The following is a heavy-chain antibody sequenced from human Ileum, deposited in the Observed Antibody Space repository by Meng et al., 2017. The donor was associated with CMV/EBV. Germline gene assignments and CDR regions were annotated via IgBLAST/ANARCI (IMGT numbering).Heavy chain of an antibody. D-gene: IGHD5-12*01. CDR1: GFTFSAYE. CDR2: INFGASNI. Sequence: GGSLRLSCVASGFTFSAYEFDWVRQAPGKGLEWLAHINFGASNIYYADSIKGRFTISRDNSKNSLYLQMNSLRTEDTALYYCAKGGGYSGYDYFDYWGQGTLVTVSS. J-gene: IGHJ4*02. V-gene: IGHV3-43*02. CDR3: AKGGGYSGYDYFDY.